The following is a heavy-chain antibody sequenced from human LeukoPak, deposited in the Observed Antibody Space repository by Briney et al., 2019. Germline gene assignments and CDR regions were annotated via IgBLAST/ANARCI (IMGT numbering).Heavy chain of an antibody. D-gene: IGHD3-10*01. V-gene: IGHV1-69*01. Sequence: VKVSCKASGGTFSSYAISWVRQAPGQGLEWMGGIIPIFGTANYAQKFQGRVTITADESTSTAYMELSSLRSEDTAVYYCASWSKDYYGSGSYYKDAFDIWGQGTMVTVSS. CDR2: IIPIFGTA. CDR3: ASWSKDYYGSGSYYKDAFDI. J-gene: IGHJ3*02. CDR1: GGTFSSYA.